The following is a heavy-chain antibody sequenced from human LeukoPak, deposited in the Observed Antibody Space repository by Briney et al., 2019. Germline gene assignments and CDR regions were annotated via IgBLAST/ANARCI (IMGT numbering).Heavy chain of an antibody. J-gene: IGHJ6*02. V-gene: IGHV3-20*01. Sequence: PGGSLRLSCAASGFTFDDYYMSWVRQAPGKELEWVSGINWNGGSSGYADSVKGRFTISGDNAKNSLYLQMNSLRAEDTALYHCARSSPDYYGSGTSFGYGMDVWGQGTTVTVSS. CDR1: GFTFDDYY. CDR2: INWNGGSS. D-gene: IGHD3-10*01. CDR3: ARSSPDYYGSGTSFGYGMDV.